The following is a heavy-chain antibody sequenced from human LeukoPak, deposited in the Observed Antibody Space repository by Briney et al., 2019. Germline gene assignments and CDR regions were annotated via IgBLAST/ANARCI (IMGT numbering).Heavy chain of an antibody. CDR1: GFTFSSYT. Sequence: PGGSLRLSCAVSGFTFSSYTMIWVRQAPGKGLEWVSSISSTSSYIYYADSLKGRFTVSRDNAKNSLYLQMNSLRAEDTAVYYCARTVGATTAPFDYWGQGTLVTVSS. V-gene: IGHV3-21*01. CDR3: ARTVGATTAPFDY. D-gene: IGHD1-26*01. CDR2: ISSTSSYI. J-gene: IGHJ4*02.